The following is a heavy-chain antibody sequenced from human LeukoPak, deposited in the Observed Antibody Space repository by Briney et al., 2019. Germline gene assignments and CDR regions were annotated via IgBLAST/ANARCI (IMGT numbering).Heavy chain of an antibody. Sequence: GGSLRLSCAASGVTFSSYWMHWVRQAPGKGLVWVSRINSDGSSTSYADSVKGRFTISRDNAKNTLYLQMKSLRAEDTAVYYCARVTGEYYYYGMDVWGQGTTVTVSS. J-gene: IGHJ6*02. V-gene: IGHV3-74*01. D-gene: IGHD3-10*01. CDR1: GVTFSSYW. CDR2: INSDGSST. CDR3: ARVTGEYYYYGMDV.